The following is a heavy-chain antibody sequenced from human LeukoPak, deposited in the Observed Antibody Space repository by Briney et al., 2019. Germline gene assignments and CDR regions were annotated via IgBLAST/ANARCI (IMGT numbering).Heavy chain of an antibody. D-gene: IGHD3-3*01. CDR3: ARAVEYNFWSGYYQTQYYFDP. V-gene: IGHV3-48*03. Sequence: GGSLRLSCAASGFTFSSYEMNWVRQAPGKGLDWVSSISSSAGTIYYADSVRGRFTISRDNAKNSLYLQMNGLRAEDTAVYYCARAVEYNFWSGYYQTQYYFDPWGQGTLVTVSS. CDR2: ISSSAGTI. CDR1: GFTFSSYE. J-gene: IGHJ4*02.